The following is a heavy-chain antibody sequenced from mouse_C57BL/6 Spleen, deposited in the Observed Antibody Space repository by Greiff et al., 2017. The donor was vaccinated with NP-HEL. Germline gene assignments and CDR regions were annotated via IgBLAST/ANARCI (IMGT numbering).Heavy chain of an antibody. Sequence: VHVKQSGPELVKPGASVKISCKASGYSFTDYNMNWVKQSNGKSLEWIGVINPNYGTTSYNQKFKGKATLTVDQSSSTAYMQLNSLTSEDSAVYYCARSGYYGSSYPWYFDVWGTGTTVTVSS. CDR1: GYSFTDYN. V-gene: IGHV1-39*01. J-gene: IGHJ1*03. CDR3: ARSGYYGSSYPWYFDV. CDR2: INPNYGTT. D-gene: IGHD1-1*01.